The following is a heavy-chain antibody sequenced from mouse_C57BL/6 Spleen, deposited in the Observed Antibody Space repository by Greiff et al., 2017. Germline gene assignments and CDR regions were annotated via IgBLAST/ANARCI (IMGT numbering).Heavy chain of an antibody. CDR3: ARLFLYYFDY. V-gene: IGHV1-69*01. J-gene: IGHJ2*01. Sequence: QVQLKQPGAELVMPGASVKLSCKASGYTFTSYWMHWVKQRPGQGLEWIGEIDPSDSYTNYNQKFKGKTTLTVDKSSSTAYMQLSSLTSEDSAVYYCARLFLYYFDYWGQGTTLTVSS. CDR1: GYTFTSYW. CDR2: IDPSDSYT.